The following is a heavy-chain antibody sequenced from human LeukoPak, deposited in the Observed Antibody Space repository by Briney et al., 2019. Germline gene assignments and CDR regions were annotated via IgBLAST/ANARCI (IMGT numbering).Heavy chain of an antibody. J-gene: IGHJ3*02. CDR2: INSDGSST. D-gene: IGHD6-19*01. CDR1: GFTFSSYW. V-gene: IGHV3-74*01. CDR3: ASLASSGWYRGAFDI. Sequence: GGSLRLSCAASGFTFSSYWMHWVRQAPGKGLVWVSRINSDGSSTSYADSVKGRFTISRDNAKNTLYLQMNSLRAEDTAVYYCASLASSGWYRGAFDIRGQGTMVTVSS.